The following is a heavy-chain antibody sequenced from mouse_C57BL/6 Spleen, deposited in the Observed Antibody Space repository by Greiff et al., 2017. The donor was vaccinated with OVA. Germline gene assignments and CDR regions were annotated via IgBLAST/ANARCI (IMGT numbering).Heavy chain of an antibody. J-gene: IGHJ2*01. V-gene: IGHV1-64*01. CDR3: ARGETGAFDY. CDR2: IHPNSGST. CDR1: GYTFTSYW. Sequence: QVHVKQSGAELVKPGASVKLSCKASGYTFTSYWMHWVKQRPGQGLEWIGMIHPNSGSTNYNEKFKSKATLTVDKSSSTAYMQLSSLTSEDSAVYYCARGETGAFDYWGQGTTLTVSS. D-gene: IGHD4-1*01.